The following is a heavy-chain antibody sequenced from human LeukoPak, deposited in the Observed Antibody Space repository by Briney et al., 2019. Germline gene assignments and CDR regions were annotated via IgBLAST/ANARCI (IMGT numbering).Heavy chain of an antibody. CDR3: ARDWSDDYYDSSGVLDY. D-gene: IGHD3-22*01. J-gene: IGHJ4*02. Sequence: GGSLRPSCAASGFTFSSYWMSWVRQAPGKGLEWVANIKQDGSEKYYVDSVKGRFTISRDNAKNSLYLQMNSLRAEDTAVYYCARDWSDDYYDSSGVLDYWGQGTLVTVSS. CDR1: GFTFSSYW. V-gene: IGHV3-7*01. CDR2: IKQDGSEK.